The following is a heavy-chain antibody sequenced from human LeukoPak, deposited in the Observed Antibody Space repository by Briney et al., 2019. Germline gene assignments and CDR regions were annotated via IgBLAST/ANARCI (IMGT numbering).Heavy chain of an antibody. D-gene: IGHD4-23*01. J-gene: IGHJ6*02. CDR3: ARHGKRAPMDV. V-gene: IGHV4-39*01. Sequence: SETLSLTCTVSGGSISSSSYYWGWIRQPPGKGLEWIGSIYYSGSTYYNPSLKSRVTISVDTSKNQFSLKLSSVTAADTAVYYCARHGKRAPMDVWGQGTTVTVSS. CDR1: GGSISSSSYY. CDR2: IYYSGST.